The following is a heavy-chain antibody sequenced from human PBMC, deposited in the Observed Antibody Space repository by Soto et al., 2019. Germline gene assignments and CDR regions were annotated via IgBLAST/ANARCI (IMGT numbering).Heavy chain of an antibody. J-gene: IGHJ4*02. D-gene: IGHD3-22*01. CDR3: ATGAAFYYDTSRF. CDR2: ITQDGRNQ. CDR1: GFTFSRFP. V-gene: IGHV3-30*04. Sequence: VQLVESGGGLVKPGGSLRLSCAASGFTFSRFPIHWIRQAPGKGLEWVAVITQDGRNQYYADSVKGRFIISRDNSKNSLYLQMNTLTTEDTAVYYCATGAAFYYDTSRFWGQGTLVTVSS.